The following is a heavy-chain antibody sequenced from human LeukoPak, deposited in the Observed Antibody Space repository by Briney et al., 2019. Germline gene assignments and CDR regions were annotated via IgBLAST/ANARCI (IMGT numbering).Heavy chain of an antibody. D-gene: IGHD2-8*01. CDR1: GGSISTYY. V-gene: IGHV4-59*01. CDR2: IYYSGST. J-gene: IGHJ5*02. CDR3: ATGKRGVGWFDP. Sequence: SETLSLTCTVSGGSISTYYWSWIRQPPGKGLEWIGYIYYSGSTNHNPSLKSRVTISVDTSKNQFSLKLSSVTAADTAVYYCATGKRGVGWFDPWGQGTLVTVSS.